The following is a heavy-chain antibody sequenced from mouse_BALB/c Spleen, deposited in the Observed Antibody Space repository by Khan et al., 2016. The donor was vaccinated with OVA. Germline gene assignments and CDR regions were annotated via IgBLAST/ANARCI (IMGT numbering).Heavy chain of an antibody. Sequence: QVQLQQPGAELVRPGASVKLSCKASGYTFTNYWINWVKQRPGQGLEWIGNIYPSDSYTNYNQKFKDKATLTVDKSSSTAYMQLSSPTSEDSVVYYGTRGDPGNFDYWGHGTTLTVAS. J-gene: IGHJ2*01. CDR2: IYPSDSYT. CDR3: TRGDPGNFDY. D-gene: IGHD2-13*01. CDR1: GYTFTNYW. V-gene: IGHV1-69*02.